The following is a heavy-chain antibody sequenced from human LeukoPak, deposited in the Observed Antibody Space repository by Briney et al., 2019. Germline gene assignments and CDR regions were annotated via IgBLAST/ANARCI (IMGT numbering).Heavy chain of an antibody. CDR1: GYTFTSYG. CDR3: ARVREYYYDSSGSYFDY. D-gene: IGHD3-22*01. Sequence: GASVKVSCKASGYTFTSYGISWVRQAPGQGLEWMGWTNTNTGNPTYAQGFTGRFVFSLDTSVSTAYLQISSLKAEDTAVYYCARVREYYYDSSGSYFDYWGQGTLVTVSS. CDR2: TNTNTGNP. J-gene: IGHJ4*02. V-gene: IGHV7-4-1*02.